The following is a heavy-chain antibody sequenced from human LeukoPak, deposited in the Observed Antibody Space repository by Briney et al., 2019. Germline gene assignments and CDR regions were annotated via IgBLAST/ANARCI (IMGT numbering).Heavy chain of an antibody. V-gene: IGHV4-39*07. CDR1: GGSISSGSYY. J-gene: IGHJ6*03. CDR2: IYYSGST. Sequence: SETLSLTCTVSGGSISSGSYYWGWIRQPPGKGLEWIGSIYYSGSTNYNPSLKSRVTISVDTSKNQFSLKLSSVTAADTAVYYCARDPGYYYMDVWGKGTTVTVSS. CDR3: ARDPGYYYMDV.